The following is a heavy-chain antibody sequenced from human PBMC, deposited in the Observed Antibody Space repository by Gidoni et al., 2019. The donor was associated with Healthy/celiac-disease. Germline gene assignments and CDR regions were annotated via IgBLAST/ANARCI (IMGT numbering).Heavy chain of an antibody. D-gene: IGHD6-13*01. Sequence: QVQLQESGPGLVKPSQPLSPTCTVSGGSISSGGYSWSWIRQHPGKGLEWIGYIYYSGSTYYNPSLMSRVTISVDTSKNQFSLKLSSVTAADTAVYYCARGIIAAAGTAYFQHWGQGTLVTVSS. CDR3: ARGIIAAAGTAYFQH. J-gene: IGHJ1*01. CDR1: GGSISSGGYS. CDR2: IYYSGST. V-gene: IGHV4-31*03.